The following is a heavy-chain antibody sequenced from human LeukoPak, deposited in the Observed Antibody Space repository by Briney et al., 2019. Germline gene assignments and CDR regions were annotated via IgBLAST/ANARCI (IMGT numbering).Heavy chain of an antibody. D-gene: IGHD6-13*01. Sequence: GSLRLSCAASGFTFSSYAMSWVRQAPGKGLEWIGEINHSGSTNYNPSLKSRVTISVDTSKNQFSLKLSSVTAADTAVYYCARGFSSRWYSWFDPWGQGTLVTVSS. V-gene: IGHV4-34*01. CDR3: ARGFSSRWYSWFDP. CDR1: GFTFSSYA. CDR2: INHSGST. J-gene: IGHJ5*02.